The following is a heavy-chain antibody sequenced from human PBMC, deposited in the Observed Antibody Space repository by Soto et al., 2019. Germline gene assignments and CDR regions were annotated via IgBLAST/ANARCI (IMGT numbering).Heavy chain of an antibody. V-gene: IGHV6-1*01. Sequence: PSQTLSLTCDISGDSVSSNSAAWNWIRQSPSRGLEWLGRTSYRSKWYNDYAVSVKSRITINPDTSKNQFSLQLNSVTPEDTAVYYCARGQWLVPYFDYWGQGTLVTVSS. CDR2: TSYRSKWYN. D-gene: IGHD6-19*01. CDR1: GDSVSSNSAA. CDR3: ARGQWLVPYFDY. J-gene: IGHJ4*02.